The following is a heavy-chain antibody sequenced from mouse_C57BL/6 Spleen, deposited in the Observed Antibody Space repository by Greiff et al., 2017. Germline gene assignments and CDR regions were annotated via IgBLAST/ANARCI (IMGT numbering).Heavy chain of an antibody. V-gene: IGHV1-50*01. CDR3: ARSGTTDYIDY. CDR2: IDPPDGDP. CDR1: GYTFTSYW. D-gene: IGHD1-1*01. J-gene: IGHJ2*01. Sequence: QVQLQQPGAELVKPGASVKLSCKASGYTFTSYWMQWVKQRPGQGLEWIGEIDPPDGDPTYNPKFKGKATLTVAPSSSTAYMQLSSLTSEDAAGYYCARSGTTDYIDYGGQGTTLTVAS.